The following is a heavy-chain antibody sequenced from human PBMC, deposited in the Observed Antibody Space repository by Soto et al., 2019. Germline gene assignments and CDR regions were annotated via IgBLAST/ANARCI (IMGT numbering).Heavy chain of an antibody. J-gene: IGHJ2*01. D-gene: IGHD2-15*01. CDR3: ATSVGYCSGGSCYSWYFDL. Sequence: EVQLVESGGGLVKPGGSLTLSCAASGFTFSSHSMNWVRQAPGKGLEWVSSIVSGSAYIYYADSVKGRFTISRDNAKSSLYLQMNRLRAEDTAVYYCATSVGYCSGGSCYSWYFDLWGRGTLVTVSS. V-gene: IGHV3-21*01. CDR1: GFTFSSHS. CDR2: IVSGSAYI.